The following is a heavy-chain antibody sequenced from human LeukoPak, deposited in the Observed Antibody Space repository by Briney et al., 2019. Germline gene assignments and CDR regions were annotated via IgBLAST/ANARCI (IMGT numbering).Heavy chain of an antibody. V-gene: IGHV1-69*04. Sequence: GASVKVSCKASGGTFSSYAISWLRQAPGQGLEWMGRIIPILGIANYAQKFQGRVTITADKSTSTAYMELSSLRSEDTAVYYCARVPPVTGTTPPDYWGQGTLVTVSS. CDR2: IIPILGIA. CDR3: ARVPPVTGTTPPDY. D-gene: IGHD1-1*01. CDR1: GGTFSSYA. J-gene: IGHJ4*02.